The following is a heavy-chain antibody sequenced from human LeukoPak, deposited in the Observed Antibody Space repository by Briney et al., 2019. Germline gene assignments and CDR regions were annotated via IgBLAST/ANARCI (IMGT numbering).Heavy chain of an antibody. J-gene: IGHJ4*02. CDR2: IYHSGST. CDR3: ALDDDYSNY. CDR1: GGSISSGGYP. V-gene: IGHV4-30-2*01. Sequence: SETLSLTCAVSGGSISSGGYPWSWIQQPPGKGLEWIGYIYHSGSTYYNPSLKSRVTISVDRSKNQFSPKLSSVTAADTAVYYCALDDDYSNYWGQGTLVTVSS. D-gene: IGHD4-11*01.